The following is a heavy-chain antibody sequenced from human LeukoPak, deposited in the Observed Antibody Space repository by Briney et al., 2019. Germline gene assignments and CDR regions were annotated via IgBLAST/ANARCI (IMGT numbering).Heavy chain of an antibody. CDR3: AKDILPPNYYDSSGPTAVYYYYGMDV. Sequence: GGSLSLSCAASGFTFSSYSMNWVRQAPGKGLEWVSAISGSGGSTYYADSVKGRFTISRDNSKNTLYLQMNSLRAEDTAVYYCAKDILPPNYYDSSGPTAVYYYYGMDVWGQGTTATVSS. V-gene: IGHV3-23*01. D-gene: IGHD3-22*01. CDR2: ISGSGGST. CDR1: GFTFSSYS. J-gene: IGHJ6*02.